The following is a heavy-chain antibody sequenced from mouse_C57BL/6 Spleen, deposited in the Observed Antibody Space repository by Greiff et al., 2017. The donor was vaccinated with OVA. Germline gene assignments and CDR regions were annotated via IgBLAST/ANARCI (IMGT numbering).Heavy chain of an antibody. J-gene: IGHJ1*03. CDR2: IDPSDSYT. Sequence: VQLQQPGAELVKPGASVKLSCKASGYTFTSYWMQWVKQRPGQGLEWIGEIDPSDSYTNYNQKFKGKATLTVDTSSSTAYMQLSSLTSEDSAVYYCARDGYGYFDVWGTGTTVTVSS. CDR1: GYTFTSYW. D-gene: IGHD2-3*01. V-gene: IGHV1-50*01. CDR3: ARDGYGYFDV.